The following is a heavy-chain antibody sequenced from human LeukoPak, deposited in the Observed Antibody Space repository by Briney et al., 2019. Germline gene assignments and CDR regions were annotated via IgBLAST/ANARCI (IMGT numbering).Heavy chain of an antibody. J-gene: IGHJ4*02. CDR3: TRRVDTMVRGVSDY. V-gene: IGHV3-73*01. CDR1: GFTFSGSA. D-gene: IGHD3-10*01. CDR2: IRSKANSYAT. Sequence: GGSLRLSCAASGFTFSGSAMHWVRQASGKGLEWVGRIRSKANSYATAYAASVKGRFTISRDDSKNTAYLQMNSLKTEDTAVYYCTRRVDTMVRGVSDYWGQGTLVTVSS.